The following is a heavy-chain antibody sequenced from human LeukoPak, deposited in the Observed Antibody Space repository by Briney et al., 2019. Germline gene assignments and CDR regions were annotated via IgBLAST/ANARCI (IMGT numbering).Heavy chain of an antibody. Sequence: PGGSLRLSCAASGFTFSSYSMNWVRQAPGKGLEWVSSISSSSSYIYYADSVRGRFTISRDNSKNTLYLQMNSLRAEDTAVYYCAREALWFGESWGQGTLVTVSS. J-gene: IGHJ4*02. V-gene: IGHV3-21*01. CDR3: AREALWFGES. D-gene: IGHD3-10*01. CDR2: ISSSSSYI. CDR1: GFTFSSYS.